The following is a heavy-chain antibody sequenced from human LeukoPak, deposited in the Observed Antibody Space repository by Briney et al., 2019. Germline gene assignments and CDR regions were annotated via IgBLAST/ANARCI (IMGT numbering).Heavy chain of an antibody. CDR2: ISSSSSYI. CDR1: GFTFSSYS. D-gene: IGHD2-8*01. CDR3: ARSHYRYCTNGVCYSHYMDV. J-gene: IGHJ6*03. Sequence: GGSLRLSCAASGFTFSSYSMNWVRQAPGKGLEWVSSISSSSSYIYYADSVKGRFTISRDNAKNSLYLQMNSLRAEDTAVYYCARSHYRYCTNGVCYSHYMDVWGKGTTVTVSS. V-gene: IGHV3-21*01.